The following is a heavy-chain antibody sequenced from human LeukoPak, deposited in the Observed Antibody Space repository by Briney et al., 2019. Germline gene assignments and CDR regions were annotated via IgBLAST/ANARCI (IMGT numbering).Heavy chain of an antibody. V-gene: IGHV4-38-2*02. CDR3: AREWRESTYYYGSGNWFDP. CDR1: NSSISSDYY. CDR2: IYHSGST. D-gene: IGHD3-10*01. Sequence: NTSETLSLTCIVSNSSISSDYYWGWIRQPPGKGLEWIGFIYHSGSTYYNPSLKSRVTISVDTSKNQFSLKLSSVTAADTAVYYCAREWRESTYYYGSGNWFDPWGQGTLVTVSS. J-gene: IGHJ5*02.